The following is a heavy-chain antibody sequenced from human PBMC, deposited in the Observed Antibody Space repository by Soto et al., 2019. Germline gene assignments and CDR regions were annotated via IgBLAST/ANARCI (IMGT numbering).Heavy chain of an antibody. CDR2: INHSGST. CDR3: ARVFPGQSGTVYSKSQRGKYFQH. V-gene: IGHV4-34*01. CDR1: GGSFRVYY. J-gene: IGHJ1*01. D-gene: IGHD6-13*01. Sequence: PSETLSLRCAVYGGSFRVYYWSWIRQPPGKGLEWIGEINHSGSTNYNPSLKSRVTISVDTSKNQFSLKLSSVTAADTAVYYCARVFPGQSGTVYSKSQRGKYFQHWGQGTLVTVSS.